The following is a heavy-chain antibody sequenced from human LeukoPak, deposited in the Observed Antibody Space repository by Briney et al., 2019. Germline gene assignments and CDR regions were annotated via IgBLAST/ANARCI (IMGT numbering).Heavy chain of an antibody. CDR2: ISNIGST. V-gene: IGHV4-59*01. Sequence: PSETLSLTCTVSSASISSYFWTWIRQSPGKGLEWIGYISNIGSTNHNPSLKSRVTISGDTSKNQFSLKLSSVTAADTAVYYCTRDRSALDTWGQGTMVTVSS. CDR1: SASISSYF. CDR3: TRDRSALDT. J-gene: IGHJ3*02.